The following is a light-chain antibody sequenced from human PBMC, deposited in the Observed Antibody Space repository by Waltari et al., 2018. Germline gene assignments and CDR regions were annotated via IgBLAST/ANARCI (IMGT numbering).Light chain of an antibody. CDR1: QNIARN. Sequence: EIVMTQSPPTLSVSPGERATLSCRASQNIARNLAWYQQKPGQAHRLLMYGASTRATGIPAQFSGSGSGTDFTLTISSLQSEDSAVXYCQQYNSWRTFGQGTKLEIK. CDR2: GAS. J-gene: IGKJ2*01. V-gene: IGKV3-15*01. CDR3: QQYNSWRT.